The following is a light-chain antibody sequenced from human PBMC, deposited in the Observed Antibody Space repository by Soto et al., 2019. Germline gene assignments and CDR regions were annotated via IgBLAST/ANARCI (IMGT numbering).Light chain of an antibody. Sequence: DIQMTQSPSTLYASVGDRVTITCRASQSISSCLAWYQQKPGKAPKLLIYDASSLESGVPSRFSGSGSGTEFTLTISSLQPDDFAFYYCQQYNSYSNTFGQGTQLEMK. J-gene: IGKJ2*01. CDR3: QQYNSYSNT. CDR1: QSISSC. CDR2: DAS. V-gene: IGKV1-5*01.